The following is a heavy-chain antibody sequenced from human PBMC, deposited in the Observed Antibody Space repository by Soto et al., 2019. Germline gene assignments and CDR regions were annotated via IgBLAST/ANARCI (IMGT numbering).Heavy chain of an antibody. Sequence: GGSLRISYAASGFTFGSYWMHWARQAPGKGLEWVSRINSYGSSISYAESVKGRFTISRGNAKNELYLQMNSLRAEDTAVYYCARVSRQWLVPENAFDIRGQGTMVTLSS. V-gene: IGHV3-74*01. J-gene: IGHJ3*02. CDR2: INSYGSSI. CDR3: ARVSRQWLVPENAFDI. CDR1: GFTFGSYW. D-gene: IGHD6-19*01.